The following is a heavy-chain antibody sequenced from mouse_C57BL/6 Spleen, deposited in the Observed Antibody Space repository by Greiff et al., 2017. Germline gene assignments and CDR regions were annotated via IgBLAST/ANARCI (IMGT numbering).Heavy chain of an antibody. D-gene: IGHD1-1*01. Sequence: VKLQQSGAELMKPGASVKLSCKASGYTFTGYWIEWVKQSPGHGLEWIGEILPGSGSTNYNEKFKGKATFTADTSSNTAYMQLSSLTTEDSAIYYCAREKGITTVRWYFDVWGTGTTVTVSS. CDR2: ILPGSGST. J-gene: IGHJ1*03. CDR1: GYTFTGYW. CDR3: AREKGITTVRWYFDV. V-gene: IGHV1-9*01.